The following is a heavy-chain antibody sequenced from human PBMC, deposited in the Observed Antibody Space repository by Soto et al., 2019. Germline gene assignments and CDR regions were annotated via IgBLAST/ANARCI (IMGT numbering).Heavy chain of an antibody. CDR2: IYYSGST. CDR3: ARDREVDTAAQGRFDP. CDR1: GCSISSGDYY. V-gene: IGHV4-30-4*01. D-gene: IGHD5-18*01. J-gene: IGHJ5*02. Sequence: PXETLSLTCTVAGCSISSGDYYWSWIRQPRGKGLEWIGYIYYSGSTYYNPSLKSRVTISVDTSKNQFSLKLSSVTAADTAVYYCARDREVDTAAQGRFDPWGQGTLVTVSS.